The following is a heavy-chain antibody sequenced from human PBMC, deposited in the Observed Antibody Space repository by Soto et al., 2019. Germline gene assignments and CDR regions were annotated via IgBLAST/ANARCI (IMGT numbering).Heavy chain of an antibody. J-gene: IGHJ4*02. V-gene: IGHV4-61*01. D-gene: IGHD3-9*01. CDR3: ARLTHYYFEDTFDS. CDR2: FFSSDNT. CDR1: GVSVNSGSYY. Sequence: SETLSLTCTVSGVSVNSGSYYWSWIRQPPGKGLEWIGYFFSSDNTRYNPSLKSRVTVSVDTPKNQFSLRLSSVTAADTAVYFCARLTHYYFEDTFDSWGQGTLVTVSS.